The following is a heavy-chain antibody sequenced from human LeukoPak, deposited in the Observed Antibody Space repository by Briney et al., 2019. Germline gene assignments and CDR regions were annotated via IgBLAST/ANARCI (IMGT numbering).Heavy chain of an antibody. V-gene: IGHV3-30*18. CDR3: AKATLGGPYYYYGMDV. CDR1: GFTFSSYG. CDR2: ISYDGSNK. D-gene: IGHD4-23*01. Sequence: GGSLRLSCAASGFTFSSYGMHWVRQAPGKGLEWVAVISYDGSNKYYADSVKGRFTISRDNSKNTLYLQLNSLRAEDTAVYYCAKATLGGPYYYYGMDVWGQGTTVTVSS. J-gene: IGHJ6*02.